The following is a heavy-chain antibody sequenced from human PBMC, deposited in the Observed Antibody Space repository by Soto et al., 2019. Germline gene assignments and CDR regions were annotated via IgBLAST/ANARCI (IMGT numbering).Heavy chain of an antibody. Sequence: SVKVSCKASGCTFSSYAISWVRQAPGQGPEWMGGIIPIFGTANYAQKFQGRVTITADESTSTAYMELSRLRSEDTAVYYCARGINCSGGSRYGWFDPWGQGTLVTVSS. CDR3: ARGINCSGGSRYGWFDP. J-gene: IGHJ5*02. CDR1: GCTFSSYA. D-gene: IGHD2-15*01. V-gene: IGHV1-69*13. CDR2: IIPIFGTA.